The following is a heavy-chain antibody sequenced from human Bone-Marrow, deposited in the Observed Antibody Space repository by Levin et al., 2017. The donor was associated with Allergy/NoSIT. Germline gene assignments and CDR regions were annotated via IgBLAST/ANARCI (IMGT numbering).Heavy chain of an antibody. CDR1: GYTFTGYY. CDR3: ARDRDYGSGSYSYYYYGMDV. V-gene: IGHV1-2*02. J-gene: IGHJ6*02. CDR2: INPNSGGT. Sequence: ASVKVSCKASGYTFTGYYMHWVRQAPGQGLEWMGWINPNSGGTNYAQKFQGRVTMTRDTSISTAYMELSRLRSDDTAVYYCARDRDYGSGSYSYYYYGMDVWGQGTTVTVSS. D-gene: IGHD3-10*01.